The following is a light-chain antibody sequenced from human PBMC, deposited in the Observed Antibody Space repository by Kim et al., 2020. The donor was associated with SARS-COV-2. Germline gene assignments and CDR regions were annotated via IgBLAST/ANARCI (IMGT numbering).Light chain of an antibody. J-gene: IGKJ4*01. CDR1: QGIRSD. CDR3: QQYYSYPLT. V-gene: IGKV1-8*01. CDR2: AAS. Sequence: AATGDTVTLTCRASQGIRSDLDWYQQKPGKAPKHQIYAASTLQSGVPSRFSGSGYGTDFTLTISCPQSEDFATYYCQQYYSYPLTFGGGNKVDIK.